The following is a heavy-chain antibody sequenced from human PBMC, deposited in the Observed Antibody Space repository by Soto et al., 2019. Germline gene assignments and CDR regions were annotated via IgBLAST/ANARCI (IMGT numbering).Heavy chain of an antibody. CDR3: ARVVMTPVPASYYSVMDV. Sequence: GASVKVSCKASGYTFTSYAVHWVRQAPGQGREWMGWINGGNGNTKYAQKFQGRVTISRDTPAKTAYMELSSLRSEDTAVYYCARVVMTPVPASYYSVMDVWGKGTTVTASS. CDR1: GYTFTSYA. V-gene: IGHV1-3*01. CDR2: INGGNGNT. J-gene: IGHJ6*04. D-gene: IGHD4-4*01.